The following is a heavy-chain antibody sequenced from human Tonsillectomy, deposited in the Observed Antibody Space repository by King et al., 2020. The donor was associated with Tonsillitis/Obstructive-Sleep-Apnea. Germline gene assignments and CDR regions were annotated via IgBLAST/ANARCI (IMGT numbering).Heavy chain of an antibody. CDR3: ARNSPGSSWHYYYYVMDV. J-gene: IGHJ6*02. Sequence: VQLVQSGGGVVQPGRSLRLSCAASGFTFSDHAMHWVRQAPGKGLEWVAFISCDGNNKNYADSVKGRFTISRDNSKNTLYLQMNSLRAEDTAVYYCARNSPGSSWHYYYYVMDVWGQGTTVIVSS. D-gene: IGHD6-13*01. CDR1: GFTFSDHA. V-gene: IGHV3-30*04. CDR2: ISCDGNNK.